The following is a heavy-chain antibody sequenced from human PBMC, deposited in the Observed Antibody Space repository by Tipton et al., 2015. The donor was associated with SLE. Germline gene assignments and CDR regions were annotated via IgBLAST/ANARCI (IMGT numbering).Heavy chain of an antibody. J-gene: IGHJ3*02. D-gene: IGHD1-7*01. CDR1: GFSLSTYE. V-gene: IGHV3-48*03. CDR3: AKEQGGTRWVTFDI. CDR2: ITSGGTNI. Sequence: SLRLSCAASGFSLSTYEMSWVRQAPGKGLEWVSSITSGGTNIYYADSVRGRLTISRDNSKNFLYLQMDSLRTEDTALYYCAKEQGGTRWVTFDIWGRGTMVAVSS.